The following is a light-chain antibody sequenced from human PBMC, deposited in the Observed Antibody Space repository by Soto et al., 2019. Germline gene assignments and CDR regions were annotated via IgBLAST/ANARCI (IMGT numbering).Light chain of an antibody. CDR3: QQRVTWPWT. CDR1: QSINSN. V-gene: IGKV3-15*01. CDR2: GAS. Sequence: EVVMTQSPATLSVSPGERATLSCRASQSINSNLAWYQQKPGQAPRLLIYGASTRATGIPARFSGSGSGTEFTLTISSLQSEDFAVYYCQQRVTWPWTFGRGTKLEIK. J-gene: IGKJ1*01.